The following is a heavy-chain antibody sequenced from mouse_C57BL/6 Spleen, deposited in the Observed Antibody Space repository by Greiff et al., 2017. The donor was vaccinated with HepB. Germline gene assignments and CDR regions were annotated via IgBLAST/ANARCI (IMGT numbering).Heavy chain of an antibody. J-gene: IGHJ2*01. CDR1: GYAFSSSW. CDR3: ARGAYDYGYYFDY. Sequence: VQLQQSGPELVKPGASVKISCKASGYAFSSSWMNWVKQRPGKGLEWIGRIYPGDGDTNYNGKFKGKATLTADKSSSTAYMQLSSLTSEDSAVYFCARGAYDYGYYFDYWGQGTTLTVSS. CDR2: IYPGDGDT. D-gene: IGHD2-4*01. V-gene: IGHV1-82*01.